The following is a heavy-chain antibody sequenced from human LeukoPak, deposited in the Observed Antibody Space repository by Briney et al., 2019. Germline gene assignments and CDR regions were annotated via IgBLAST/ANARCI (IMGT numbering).Heavy chain of an antibody. J-gene: IGHJ4*02. Sequence: GGSLRLSCAASGFSFGSYGLSWVRQARGKGPQWVSYISGNGGTTHYADSVEGRFTISRDNAKNSLYLQMSSLRAEDTAVYYCARDLDSGNYFFAYWGQGTPVTVSS. CDR3: ARDLDSGNYFFAY. D-gene: IGHD3-22*01. CDR2: ISGNGGTT. V-gene: IGHV3-48*04. CDR1: GFSFGSYG.